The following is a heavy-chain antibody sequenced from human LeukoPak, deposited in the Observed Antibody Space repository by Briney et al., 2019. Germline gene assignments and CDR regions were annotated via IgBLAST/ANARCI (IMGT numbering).Heavy chain of an antibody. V-gene: IGHV3-21*01. D-gene: IGHD2-21*02. J-gene: IGHJ4*02. CDR3: ARVAYCGGDCYSQFDY. Sequence: PGGSLRLSCAASGFTFSSYSMNWVRQAPGKGLEWASSISSSSSYIYYADSVKGRFTISRDNAKNSLYLQMNSLRAEDTAVYYCARVAYCGGDCYSQFDYWGQGTLVTVSS. CDR2: ISSSSSYI. CDR1: GFTFSSYS.